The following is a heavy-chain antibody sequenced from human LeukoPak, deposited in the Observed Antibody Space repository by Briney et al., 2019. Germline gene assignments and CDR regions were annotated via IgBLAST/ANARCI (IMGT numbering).Heavy chain of an antibody. CDR1: RFTFSSYW. V-gene: IGHV3-74*01. J-gene: IGHJ6*03. CDR3: ARGTYYYDSSGYYYVGYYYYYMDV. CDR2: IDSDGSST. D-gene: IGHD3-22*01. Sequence: PGGSLRLSCAASRFTFSSYWMHWVRQVPGKGLVWVSRIDSDGSSTSYADSVKGRFTISRDNAKNTLYLQMNSLRAEDTAVYYCARGTYYYDSSGYYYVGYYYYYMDVWGKGTTVTVSS.